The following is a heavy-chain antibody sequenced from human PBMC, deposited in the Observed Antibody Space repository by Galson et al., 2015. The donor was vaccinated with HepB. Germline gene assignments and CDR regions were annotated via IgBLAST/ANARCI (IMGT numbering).Heavy chain of an antibody. Sequence: SLRLSCAASGFTFSNYWMHWVRQAPGKGLVWVSRINSDGTYITYADSVKGRFTISRDNAKNTLYLKMNSPRAEDTALYYCARTRGAAAGIFDYWGQGPLVTVSS. CDR2: INSDGTYI. V-gene: IGHV3-74*01. CDR1: GFTFSNYW. D-gene: IGHD6-13*01. J-gene: IGHJ4*02. CDR3: ARTRGAAAGIFDY.